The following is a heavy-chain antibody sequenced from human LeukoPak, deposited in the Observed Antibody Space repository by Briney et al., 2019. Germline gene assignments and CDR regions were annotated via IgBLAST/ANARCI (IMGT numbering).Heavy chain of an antibody. CDR3: ARDVSGFCSSTSCSELGF. Sequence: ASVKVSCKASGYTFTSYGINWVRQAPGRGLEWMGWISVFDGNTNYAQKFQDRVTVTTDTSTSTAYMELRSLMSDDTAVYYCARDVSGFCSSTSCSELGFWGQGTLVTVSS. J-gene: IGHJ4*02. CDR1: GYTFTSYG. CDR2: ISVFDGNT. D-gene: IGHD2-2*01. V-gene: IGHV1-18*01.